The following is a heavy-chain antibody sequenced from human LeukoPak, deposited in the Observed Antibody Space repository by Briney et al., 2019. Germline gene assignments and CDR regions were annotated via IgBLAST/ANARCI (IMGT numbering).Heavy chain of an antibody. D-gene: IGHD6-13*01. J-gene: IGHJ4*02. V-gene: IGHV4-39*07. CDR2: IYYSGNT. CDR3: APSSWYLSYFDY. Sequence: SETLSLTCTVSGVSISSSNSYWGWLRQPPGKGLEWVGSIYYSGNTYYNASLKSQVSISIDKSKNQFSLKLSSVTAADTAVYYCAPSSWYLSYFDYWGQGTLVTVSS. CDR1: GVSISSSNSY.